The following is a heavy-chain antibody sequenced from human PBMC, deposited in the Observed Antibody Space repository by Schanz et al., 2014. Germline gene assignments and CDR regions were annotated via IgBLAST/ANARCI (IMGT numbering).Heavy chain of an antibody. J-gene: IGHJ6*02. Sequence: VQLVDSGGGLVQPGGSLRLSCAASGFTFSNHALSWVRQAPGKGLEWVSTIYSSGSTYYADSVRGRFTISRDNSMNTVYLQMNSLRSDDAAVYYCARAQGVIRLYYGVDVWGQGTTVTVSS. CDR1: GFTFSNHA. D-gene: IGHD3-10*01. CDR3: ARAQGVIRLYYGVDV. CDR2: IYSSGST. V-gene: IGHV3-23*05.